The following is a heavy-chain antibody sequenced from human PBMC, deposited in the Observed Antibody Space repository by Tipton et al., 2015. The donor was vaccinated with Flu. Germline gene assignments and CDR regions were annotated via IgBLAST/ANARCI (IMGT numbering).Heavy chain of an antibody. CDR3: ARGPNLVVPATDLDY. J-gene: IGHJ4*02. V-gene: IGHV4-34*01. CDR1: GGSFSGYY. D-gene: IGHD2-2*01. CDR2: INHSGST. Sequence: GLVKPSETLSLTCAVYGGSFSGYYWSWIRQPPGKGLEWIGEINHSGSTNYNPSLKSRVTISVDTSKNQFFLKLSSVTAADTAVYYCARGPNLVVPATDLDYWAREPWSPSPQ.